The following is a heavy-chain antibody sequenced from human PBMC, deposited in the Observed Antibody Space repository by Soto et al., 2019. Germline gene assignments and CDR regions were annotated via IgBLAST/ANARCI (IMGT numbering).Heavy chain of an antibody. CDR2: VSAYNGNT. CDR3: ARYDCNGYYFDY. Sequence: ASVKVSCKASGYVFSSYGISWVRQAPGQGLEWMGWVSAYNGNTTYAQKFQGRVTMTRDTSTSTVYMELSSLRSEDTAVYYCARYDCNGYYFDYWGQGTLVTVSS. CDR1: GYVFSSYG. V-gene: IGHV1-18*01. D-gene: IGHD2-21*02. J-gene: IGHJ4*02.